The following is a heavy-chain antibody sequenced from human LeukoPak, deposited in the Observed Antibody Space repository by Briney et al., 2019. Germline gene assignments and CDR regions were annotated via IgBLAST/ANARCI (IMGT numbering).Heavy chain of an antibody. D-gene: IGHD3-10*01. CDR1: GYTFTGYF. V-gene: IGHV1-2*02. CDR3: ARGPPMVRGVIIRYRRGDFDY. J-gene: IGHJ4*02. Sequence: PESSVKVSCKASGYTFTGYFMHWVRQAPGQGLEWMGWINPNSGGTNYAQKFQGRVTMTRDTYISTAYMELSRLRSDDTAVYYCARGPPMVRGVIIRYRRGDFDYWGQGTLVTVSS. CDR2: INPNSGGT.